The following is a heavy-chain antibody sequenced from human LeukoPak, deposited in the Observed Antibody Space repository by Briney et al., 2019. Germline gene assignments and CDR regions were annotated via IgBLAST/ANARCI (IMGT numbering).Heavy chain of an antibody. V-gene: IGHV1-18*01. J-gene: IGHJ6*02. CDR3: ARQRFGELDDYYYGMDV. CDR2: ISAYNGNT. Sequence: GASVKVSCKASGYTFTRYGISWVRQAPGRGLEWMGWISAYNGNTNYAQKLQGRVTMTTDTSTSTAYMELRSLRSDDTAVYYCARQRFGELDDYYYGMDVWGQGTTVTVSS. D-gene: IGHD3-10*01. CDR1: GYTFTRYG.